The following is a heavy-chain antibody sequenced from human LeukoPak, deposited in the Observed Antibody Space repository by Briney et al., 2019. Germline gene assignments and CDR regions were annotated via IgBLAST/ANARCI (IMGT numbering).Heavy chain of an antibody. CDR3: ARLNRYCGSTSCYDY. V-gene: IGHV4-30-4*01. CDR1: GASVTSGSFY. D-gene: IGHD2-2*01. J-gene: IGHJ4*02. CDR2: MYYSGNT. Sequence: SETLSLTCIVSGASVTSGSFYWSWIRQPPGKGLEWIGYMYYSGNTYYNPSLKSRVTISVDTSKNQFSLRLSSVTAADTAVYYCARLNRYCGSTSCYDYWGQGTLVTVSS.